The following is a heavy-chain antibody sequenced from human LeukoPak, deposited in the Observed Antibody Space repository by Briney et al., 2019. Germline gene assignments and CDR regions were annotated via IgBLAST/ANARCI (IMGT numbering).Heavy chain of an antibody. D-gene: IGHD6-25*01. V-gene: IGHV3-NL1*01. CDR3: ARGSSLAAAARAFDY. J-gene: IGHJ4*02. Sequence: GGSLRLSCAASGFTFSSYGMHWVRQAPGRGLYWVSVIYSGGAAYYADSVKGRFTISRDSSKNTLYLQMNSLQNEDTAVYYCARGSSLAAAARAFDYWGQGTLVTVSS. CDR1: GFTFSSYG. CDR2: IYSGGAA.